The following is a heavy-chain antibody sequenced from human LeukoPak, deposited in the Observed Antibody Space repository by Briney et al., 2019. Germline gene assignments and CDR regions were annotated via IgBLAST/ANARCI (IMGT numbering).Heavy chain of an antibody. CDR1: GYTFTSYG. CDR3: ARDKCSSTSCSLDY. D-gene: IGHD2-2*01. CDR2: ISAYSGNT. J-gene: IGHJ4*02. Sequence: ASVKVSCKASGYTFTSYGISWVRQAPGQGLEWMGWISAYSGNTNYAQKLQGRVTMTTDTSTSTAYMELRSLRSDDTAVYYCARDKCSSTSCSLDYWGQGTLVTVSS. V-gene: IGHV1-18*01.